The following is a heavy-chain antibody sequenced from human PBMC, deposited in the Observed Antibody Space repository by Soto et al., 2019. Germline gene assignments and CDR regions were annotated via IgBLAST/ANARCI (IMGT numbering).Heavy chain of an antibody. V-gene: IGHV1-18*01. CDR2: ISAYNGNT. J-gene: IGHJ6*02. Sequence: QVQLMQSGAEVKKPGASVKVSCKASGCTFTSYGISWVRQAPGQGLEWMGWISAYNGNTNYAHKLQGRVTMTTDTSSSTAGMEVSSLRSYDTAVYDGARVLPSKSSWLYYVTHGSLYYGMDVWGQGTTVTVSS. CDR3: ARVLPSKSSWLYYVTHGSLYYGMDV. D-gene: IGHD1-26*01. CDR1: GCTFTSYG.